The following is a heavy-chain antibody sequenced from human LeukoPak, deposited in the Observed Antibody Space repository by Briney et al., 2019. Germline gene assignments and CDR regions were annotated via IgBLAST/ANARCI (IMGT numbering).Heavy chain of an antibody. V-gene: IGHV3-53*01. D-gene: IGHD4-17*01. CDR2: IYSGGST. CDR1: GFTVSSNY. Sequence: GGSLRLSCAASGFTVSSNYMSWVRQAPGKGLEWVSVIYSGGSTHYADSVKGRFTISRDNSKNTLYLQMNSLRAEDTAVYYCARDRGGDYPYYYYYMDVWGKGTTVTVSS. J-gene: IGHJ6*03. CDR3: ARDRGGDYPYYYYYMDV.